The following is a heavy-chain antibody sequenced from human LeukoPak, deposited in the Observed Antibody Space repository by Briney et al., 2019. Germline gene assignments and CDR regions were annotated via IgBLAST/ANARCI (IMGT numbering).Heavy chain of an antibody. V-gene: IGHV4-59*01. J-gene: IGHJ4*02. D-gene: IGHD6-6*01. CDR3: ARAGQFISARPITFDY. CDR2: IYYSGST. CDR1: GGSISNYY. Sequence: SETLSLTCTVSGGSISNYYWCWIRQPPGKGLEWTGYIYYSGSTNSNPSLKSRVTISLDTSKNQFSLKLSSVTAADTAVYYCARAGQFISARPITFDYWGQGSLVTVSS.